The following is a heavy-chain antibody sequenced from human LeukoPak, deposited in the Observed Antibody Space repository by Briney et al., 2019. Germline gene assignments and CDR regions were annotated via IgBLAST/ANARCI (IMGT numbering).Heavy chain of an antibody. Sequence: PGGSLRLSCAASGFTFSSPWMHWVRQAPGKGLVWVSRIYSDGSSTTYAGSVKGRFTISRDNANNTLYLQMHSLGAEDTALYYCARGGSTWLDYWGQGALVTVSS. CDR2: IYSDGSST. J-gene: IGHJ4*02. CDR1: GFTFSSPW. D-gene: IGHD6-13*01. CDR3: ARGGSTWLDY. V-gene: IGHV3-74*03.